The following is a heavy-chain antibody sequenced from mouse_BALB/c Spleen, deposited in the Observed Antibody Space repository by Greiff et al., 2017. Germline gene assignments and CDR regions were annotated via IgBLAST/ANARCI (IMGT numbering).Heavy chain of an antibody. CDR3: ARSYGNYSLLGY. J-gene: IGHJ4*01. CDR2: ISSGGSYT. V-gene: IGHV5-9-4*01. CDR1: GFTFSSYA. D-gene: IGHD2-10*02. Sequence: EVQVVESGGGLVKPGGSLKLSCAASGFTFSSYAMSWVRQSPEKRLEWVAEISSGGSYTYYPDTVTGRFTISRDNAKNTLYLEMSGLRSEDTAMYYCARSYGNYSLLGYWGQGTSVTVSS.